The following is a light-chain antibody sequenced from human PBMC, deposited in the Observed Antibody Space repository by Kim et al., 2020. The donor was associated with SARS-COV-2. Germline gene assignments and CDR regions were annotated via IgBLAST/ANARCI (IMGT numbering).Light chain of an antibody. CDR1: QGIGTS. CDR2: GTS. J-gene: IGKJ1*01. CDR3: QQFNSSPPT. V-gene: IGKV1-13*02. Sequence: AIQLAQSPSSLSASVGDRVTITCRASQGIGTSLAWYRQRPGKAPQLLMEGTSTLESGVPSGFTGSGSGTDFILTISSLQPEDFATYYCQQFNSSPPTFGQGTKVDIK.